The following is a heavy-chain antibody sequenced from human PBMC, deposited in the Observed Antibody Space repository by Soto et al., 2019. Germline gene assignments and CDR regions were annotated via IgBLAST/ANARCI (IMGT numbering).Heavy chain of an antibody. CDR1: GYSISSGYY. CDR3: ARDNGSGPSWFDP. D-gene: IGHD3-10*01. Sequence: SETLSLTCAVSGYSISSGYYWGWLRQPPGKGLEWIGSIYHGGSTYYNPSLKSRVTISVDTSKNQFSLKLSSVTAADTAVYYCARDNGSGPSWFDPWGQGTLVTVSS. J-gene: IGHJ5*02. V-gene: IGHV4-38-2*02. CDR2: IYHGGST.